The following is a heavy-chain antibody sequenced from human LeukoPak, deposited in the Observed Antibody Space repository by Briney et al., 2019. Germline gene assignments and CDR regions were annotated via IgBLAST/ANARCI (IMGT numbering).Heavy chain of an antibody. D-gene: IGHD6-13*01. CDR1: GGSISSYY. V-gene: IGHV4-59*12. J-gene: IGHJ4*02. CDR3: ARGPAGYSSSWYGGGD. Sequence: SETLSLTCTVSGGSISSYYWSWIRQPPGKGLEWIGYIYYSGSTNYNPSLKSRVTISVDTSKNQFSLKLSSVTAADTAVYYCARGPAGYSSSWYGGGDWGQGTLVTVSS. CDR2: IYYSGST.